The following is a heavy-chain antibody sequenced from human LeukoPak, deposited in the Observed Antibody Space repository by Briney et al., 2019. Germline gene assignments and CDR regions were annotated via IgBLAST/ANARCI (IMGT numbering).Heavy chain of an antibody. J-gene: IGHJ4*02. Sequence: GGSLRLSCAASGFTFSSYAMSWVRQVPGKGLEWVSVISGSGDNTYYADSVKGRFTISRDNSKNMLCLQMNSLRAEDTAMYYCARGYSSSWYDWGQGTLVTVSS. D-gene: IGHD6-13*01. CDR3: ARGYSSSWYD. V-gene: IGHV3-23*01. CDR1: GFTFSSYA. CDR2: ISGSGDNT.